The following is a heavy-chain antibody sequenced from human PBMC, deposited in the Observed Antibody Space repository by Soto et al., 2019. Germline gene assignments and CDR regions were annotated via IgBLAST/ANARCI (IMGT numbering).Heavy chain of an antibody. CDR2: INGGNGNT. CDR1: GYSFTTYA. D-gene: IGHD1-26*01. J-gene: IGHJ6*04. CDR3: ARGKGREENYYYPGMDV. V-gene: IGHV1-3*01. Sequence: ASVKVSCKASGYSFTTYAMHWVRQAPGQRLEWMAWINGGNGNTKYSQKFQDRVTITRDTSANIAYMELSSLRSEDSALYYCARGKGREENYYYPGMDVGGKGTTVTASS.